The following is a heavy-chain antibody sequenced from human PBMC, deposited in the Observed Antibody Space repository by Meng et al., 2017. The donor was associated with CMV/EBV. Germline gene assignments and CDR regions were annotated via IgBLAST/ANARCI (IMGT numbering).Heavy chain of an antibody. J-gene: IGHJ4*02. CDR3: ARDLGYCSSTSCYYLDY. Sequence: GESLKISCAASGFTFSSYAMSWVRQAPGKGLEWVSAISGSGGSTYYADSVKGRFTISRDNSKNTLYLQMNSLRAEDTAVYYCARDLGYCSSTSCYYLDYWGQGTLVTVSS. CDR2: ISGSGGST. D-gene: IGHD2-2*01. CDR1: GFTFSSYA. V-gene: IGHV3-23*01.